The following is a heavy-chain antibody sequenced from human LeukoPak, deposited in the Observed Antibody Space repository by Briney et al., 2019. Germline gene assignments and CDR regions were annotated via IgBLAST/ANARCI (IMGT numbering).Heavy chain of an antibody. J-gene: IGHJ4*02. V-gene: IGHV3-30*02. Sequence: PGGSLRLSCAASGFTFSSYGMHWVRQAPGKGLEWVAFIRYDGSNKYYADPVKGRFTISRDNSKNTLYLQMNSRRGEDTAVYYCAKELAVVPAATFGYWGQGTLVTVSS. CDR1: GFTFSSYG. CDR2: IRYDGSNK. D-gene: IGHD2-2*01. CDR3: AKELAVVPAATFGY.